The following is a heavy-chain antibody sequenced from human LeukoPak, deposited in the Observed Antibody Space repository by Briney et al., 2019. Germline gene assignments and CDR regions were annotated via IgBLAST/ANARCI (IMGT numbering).Heavy chain of an antibody. CDR3: AREPYYYDSSGYYDY. J-gene: IGHJ4*02. D-gene: IGHD3-22*01. Sequence: GGSLRLSCAASGFTFSSYGMHWVRQAPGKGLEWVAIISYDGSNKYYADSVKGRFTISRDNSKNTLYLQMNSLRAEDTAVYYCAREPYYYDSSGYYDYWGQGTLVTVSS. V-gene: IGHV3-30*03. CDR1: GFTFSSYG. CDR2: ISYDGSNK.